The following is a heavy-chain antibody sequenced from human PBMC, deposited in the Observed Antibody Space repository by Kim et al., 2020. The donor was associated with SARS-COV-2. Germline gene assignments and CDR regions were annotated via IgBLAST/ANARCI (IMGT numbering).Heavy chain of an antibody. Sequence: SQTLSLTCVISGDSVSSNTAAWHWIRQSPSRCLEWLGRTYYRSKYYYDYAVSVKSRITIDPDTSKNQISLQLNSLTPEDTAVYYCARGAYTSTWFWGPGTPVTVSS. CDR2: TYYRSKYYY. D-gene: IGHD6-13*01. CDR1: GDSVSSNTAA. V-gene: IGHV6-1*01. J-gene: IGHJ4*02. CDR3: ARGAYTSTWF.